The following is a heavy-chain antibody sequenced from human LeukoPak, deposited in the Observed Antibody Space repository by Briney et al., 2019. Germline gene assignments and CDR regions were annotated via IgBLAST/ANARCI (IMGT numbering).Heavy chain of an antibody. CDR1: GGSISSYY. Sequence: PSETLSLTCTVSGGSISSYYWSWIRQPPGKGLEWIGYIYYSGSTNHNPSLKSRVTVSVDTSKNQFSLKLSSVTAADTAVYYCATRSIYYYYGMDVWDQGTTVTVSS. D-gene: IGHD3-9*01. V-gene: IGHV4-59*08. J-gene: IGHJ6*02. CDR3: ATRSIYYYYGMDV. CDR2: IYYSGST.